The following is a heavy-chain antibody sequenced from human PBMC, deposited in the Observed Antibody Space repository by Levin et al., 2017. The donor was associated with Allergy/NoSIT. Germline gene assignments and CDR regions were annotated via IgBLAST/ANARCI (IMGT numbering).Heavy chain of an antibody. CDR2: INPSTGGT. CDR3: ARDSNVASAQRNCFDF. V-gene: IGHV1-2*06. J-gene: IGHJ4*02. CDR1: GYTFTGCY. D-gene: IGHD4-11*01. Sequence: ASVKVSCKASGYTFTGCYMHWVRQAPGQGPEWMGRINPSTGGTNYAQKFQGRVTVSRDTSISTAYLELSSLRSDDTAVYYCARDSNVASAQRNCFDFWGQGTPVTVSS.